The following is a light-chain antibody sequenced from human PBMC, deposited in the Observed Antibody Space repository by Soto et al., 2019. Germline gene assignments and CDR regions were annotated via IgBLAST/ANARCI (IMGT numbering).Light chain of an antibody. V-gene: IGKV1-27*01. J-gene: IGKJ3*01. CDR3: QKYDNGLFT. CDR2: AAS. CDR1: QGISHY. Sequence: DIQMTQSPSSLSASVGDRVTITCRATQGISHYLAWYQQRPGGVPKLLIHAASTLHSGVSSRFNGSGSGTDFTHTISSLQPEDVGTYYCQKYDNGLFTLGPGTKVHLK.